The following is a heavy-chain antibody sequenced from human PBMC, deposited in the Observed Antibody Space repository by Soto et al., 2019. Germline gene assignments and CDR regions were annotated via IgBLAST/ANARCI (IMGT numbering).Heavy chain of an antibody. CDR3: ASAAEYYYYYYYMDV. Sequence: GGSLRLSCAASGFTFSDYYMSWIRQAPGKGLEWVSYISSSGSTIYYADSVKGRFTISRDNAKNSLYLQMNSLRAEDTAVYYCASAAEYYYYYYYMDVWGKGTTVTVSS. CDR1: GFTFSDYY. J-gene: IGHJ6*03. V-gene: IGHV3-11*01. CDR2: ISSSGSTI.